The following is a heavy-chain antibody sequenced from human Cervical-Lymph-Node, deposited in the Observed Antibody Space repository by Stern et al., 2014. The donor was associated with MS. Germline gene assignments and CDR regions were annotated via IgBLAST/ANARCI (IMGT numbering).Heavy chain of an antibody. CDR1: GFTFKNFA. J-gene: IGHJ4*02. CDR2: SGSDGAT. V-gene: IGHV3-23*04. CDR3: GKDLFYWSADS. Sequence: EVQLEESGGGLVQPGGSLRISCVGSGFTFKNFAMTWVRQAQGKGLEWIAGSGSDGATHFADSVRGRFSLSRDNSKNTLYLQMDSLRAEDTAVYYCGKDLFYWSADSWGQGSLVTVSS. D-gene: IGHD3-3*01.